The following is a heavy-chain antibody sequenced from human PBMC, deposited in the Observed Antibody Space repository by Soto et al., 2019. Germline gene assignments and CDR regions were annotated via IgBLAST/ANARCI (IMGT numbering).Heavy chain of an antibody. Sequence: EVQLVETGGGLIQPGGSLRLTCDASGFTVATNYMSWVRQAPGKRLEWVSLINNAGTPYYADYVNGRFTVSRGTSKNTLYLQMLTLRADDTAVYFCAREKSTMTRGVRYGMEVWGQGTTVTVSS. J-gene: IGHJ6*02. CDR2: INNAGTP. CDR3: AREKSTMTRGVRYGMEV. V-gene: IGHV3-53*02. CDR1: GFTVATNY. D-gene: IGHD3-10*01.